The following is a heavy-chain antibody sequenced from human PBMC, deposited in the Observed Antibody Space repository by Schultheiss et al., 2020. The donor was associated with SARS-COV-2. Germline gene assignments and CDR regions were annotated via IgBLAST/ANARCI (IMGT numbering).Heavy chain of an antibody. CDR2: ISYDGSNK. J-gene: IGHJ4*02. D-gene: IGHD1-14*01. V-gene: IGHV3-30-3*01. Sequence: GGSLRLSCAASGFTFSSYAMHWVRQAPGKGLEWVAVISYDGSNKYYADSVKGRFTISRDNSKNTLYLQMNSLRAEDTAVYYCARAADHYYFDYWGQGTLVTVSS. CDR1: GFTFSSYA. CDR3: ARAADHYYFDY.